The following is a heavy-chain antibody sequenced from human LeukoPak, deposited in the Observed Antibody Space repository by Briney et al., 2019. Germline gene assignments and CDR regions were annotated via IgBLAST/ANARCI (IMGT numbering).Heavy chain of an antibody. CDR2: INGGNGNT. J-gene: IGHJ4*02. Sequence: ASVKVSCKASGYTFTGYYMHWVRQAPGQRLEWMGWINGGNGNTKYSQNFQGRVTFTRDTSASTAYMELNSLRSEDTSVYYCARAWIYYDGSGYYDYWGQGTLVTVSS. CDR3: ARAWIYYDGSGYYDY. CDR1: GYTFTGYY. V-gene: IGHV1-3*01. D-gene: IGHD3-22*01.